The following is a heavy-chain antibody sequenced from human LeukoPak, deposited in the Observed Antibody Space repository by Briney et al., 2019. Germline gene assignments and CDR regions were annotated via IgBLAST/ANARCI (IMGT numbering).Heavy chain of an antibody. CDR3: AKESRSSSGSWFDP. CDR2: IYSSGST. D-gene: IGHD6-6*01. J-gene: IGHJ5*02. CDR1: GGSISSYY. V-gene: IGHV4-59*01. Sequence: SEILSLTCTVSGGSISSYYWSWIRQPPGKGLEWIGYIYSSGSTNCNPSLCSRVTISINTSENQFSLKLSSVTAADTAVYYCAKESRSSSGSWFDPWGRGTLVTVSS.